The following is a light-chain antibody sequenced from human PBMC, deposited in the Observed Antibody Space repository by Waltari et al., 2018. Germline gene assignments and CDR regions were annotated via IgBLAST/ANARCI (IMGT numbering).Light chain of an antibody. J-gene: IGKJ4*01. CDR3: QQYKNWPPTTPT. V-gene: IGKV3-15*01. Sequence: EIVLTQSPATLSVLPGERATLSCRASQSVTGKLAWYQTKPGQSPRLLIYGASTRATGIPGRCSGSGSGTEFTLTISGLQSEDFAVYFCQQYKNWPPTTPTFGGGTKVEIK. CDR2: GAS. CDR1: QSVTGK.